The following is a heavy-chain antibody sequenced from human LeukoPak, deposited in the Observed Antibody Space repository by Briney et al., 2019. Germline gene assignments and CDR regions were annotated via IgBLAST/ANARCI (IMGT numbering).Heavy chain of an antibody. J-gene: IGHJ4*02. CDR2: IYYSGST. CDR3: ARGATRRYLYFDY. Sequence: SETLSLTCTVSGGSISSYYWSWIRQPPGKGLEWIGSIYYSGSTYYNPSLKSRVTISVDTSKNQFSLKLSSVTAADTAVYYCARGATRRYLYFDYWGQGTLVTVSS. D-gene: IGHD1-26*01. CDR1: GGSISSYY. V-gene: IGHV4-59*08.